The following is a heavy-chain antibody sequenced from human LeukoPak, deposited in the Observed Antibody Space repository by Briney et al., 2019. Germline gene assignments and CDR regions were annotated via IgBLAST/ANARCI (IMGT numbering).Heavy chain of an antibody. CDR3: ARFTPQGYGWGGYNRFDP. D-gene: IGHD3-16*01. CDR1: GYTFTSYY. J-gene: IGHJ5*02. CDR2: INPSGGST. V-gene: IGHV1-46*01. Sequence: VASVKVSCKASGYTFTSYYMHWVRQAPGQGLEWMGIINPSGGSTSYAQKFQGRVTMTRDMSTSTVYMELSSLRSEDTAVYYCARFTPQGYGWGGYNRFDPWGQGTLVTVSS.